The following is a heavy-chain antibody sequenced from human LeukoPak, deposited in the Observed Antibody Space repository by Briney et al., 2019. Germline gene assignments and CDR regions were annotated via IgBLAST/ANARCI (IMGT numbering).Heavy chain of an antibody. CDR1: GSSISSYY. CDR2: IYYSGSA. Sequence: PSETLSLTCTVSGSSISSYYWSWIRQPPGKGLEWIGYIYYSGSASYNPSLKSRVTISVVTSKNQFSLNLRSVTAADTAVYYCARGYYYYMDVWGKGTTVTVSS. CDR3: ARGYYYYMDV. J-gene: IGHJ6*03. V-gene: IGHV4-59*01.